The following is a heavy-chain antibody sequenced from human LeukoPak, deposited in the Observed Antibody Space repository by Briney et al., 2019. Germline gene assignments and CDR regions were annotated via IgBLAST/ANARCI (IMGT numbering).Heavy chain of an antibody. CDR1: VGTFSSYD. V-gene: IGHV1-69*13. J-gene: IGHJ4*02. CDR3: ARDYVIQKWVPLGL. CDR2: IIPLFGTA. D-gene: IGHD1-26*01. Sequence: SVKVFCKASVGTFSSYDISWVRQAPGQGLEWMGGIIPLFGTANYAQKFQGRVTITADESTSTAYMELSSLRSEDTAVYYCARDYVIQKWVPLGLWGQGTLVTVSS.